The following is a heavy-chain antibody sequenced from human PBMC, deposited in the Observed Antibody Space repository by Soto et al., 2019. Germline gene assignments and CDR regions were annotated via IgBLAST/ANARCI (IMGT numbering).Heavy chain of an antibody. CDR3: ARNMDYYYGPGSSNGHGV. V-gene: IGHV1-2*02. CDR2: INPKFGDT. J-gene: IGHJ6*02. CDR1: GYTFTAYY. Sequence: QVQLVQSGAEVKEPGDSVRVSCEASGYTFTAYYIHWVRQAPGQGLEWMGWINPKFGDTTYEQDFQGRLTLTRDMSISTVYMDLSRLTSDDTAIYYCARNMDYYYGPGSSNGHGVWGQGTTVNVFS. D-gene: IGHD3-10*01.